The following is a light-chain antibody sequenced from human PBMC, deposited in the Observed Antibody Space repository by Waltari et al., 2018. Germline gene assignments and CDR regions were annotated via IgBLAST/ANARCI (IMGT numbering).Light chain of an antibody. V-gene: IGLV2-14*01. CDR1: SNDVGDYNF. J-gene: IGLJ1*01. Sequence: QSALTQPASVSGSPGQSITISCTGTSNDVGDYNFVSWYQQAPGKAPNLMIYDVTKWPSGSSHRSSGSKSGNTASLTISGLQAEDEADYYCCSYTSSSTYIFGTGTKITVL. CDR3: CSYTSSSTYI. CDR2: DVT.